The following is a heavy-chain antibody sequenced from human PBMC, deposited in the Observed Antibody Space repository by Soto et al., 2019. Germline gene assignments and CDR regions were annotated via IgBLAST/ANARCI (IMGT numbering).Heavy chain of an antibody. D-gene: IGHD3-10*01. Sequence: EVQLVESGGGLVQPGGSLRLSCAASGFTFSSYSMNWVRQAPGKGLEWVSYISSSSSTIYYADSVKGRFTISRDNAKNSLYLKMNSLRAEDTAVYYCARVSGSGLADWGQGTLVTVSS. CDR3: ARVSGSGLAD. V-gene: IGHV3-48*01. CDR1: GFTFSSYS. J-gene: IGHJ4*02. CDR2: ISSSSSTI.